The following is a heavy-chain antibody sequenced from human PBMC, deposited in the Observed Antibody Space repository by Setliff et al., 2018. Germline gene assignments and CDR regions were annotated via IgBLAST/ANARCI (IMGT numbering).Heavy chain of an antibody. CDR3: VKNSWVAGASGDYFDN. CDR1: GFTFSSYS. D-gene: IGHD3-10*01. V-gene: IGHV3-48*04. J-gene: IGHJ4*02. Sequence: PGGSLRLSCAASGFTFSSYSMNLVRQAPGNGLECVSYISRSSSTIYYADSVKGRFTISRDNAKNSLYLQMNSLRAEDTAVYYCVKNSWVAGASGDYFDNWGQGTLVTVAS. CDR2: ISRSSSTI.